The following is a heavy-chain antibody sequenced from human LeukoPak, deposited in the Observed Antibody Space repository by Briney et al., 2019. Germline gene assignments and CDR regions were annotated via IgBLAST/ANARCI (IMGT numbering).Heavy chain of an antibody. V-gene: IGHV3-23*01. CDR2: ISGSGGST. CDR1: GFTFSSYA. CDR3: ARGVADSSSWYKPLKGIFDY. J-gene: IGHJ4*02. D-gene: IGHD6-13*01. Sequence: PGGSLRLSCAASGFTFSSYAMSWVRQAPGKGLEWVSAISGSGGSTYYADSVKGRFTISRDNSKNTLYLQMNSLRAEDTAVYYCARGVADSSSWYKPLKGIFDYWGQGTLVTVSS.